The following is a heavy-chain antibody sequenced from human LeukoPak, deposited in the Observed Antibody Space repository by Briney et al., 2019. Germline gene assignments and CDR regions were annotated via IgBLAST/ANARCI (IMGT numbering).Heavy chain of an antibody. CDR3: ARAPGGFDP. CDR1: GGSISSGGYC. J-gene: IGHJ5*02. D-gene: IGHD3-10*01. Sequence: SETLSPTCTVSGGSISSGGYCWSWIRRHPGKGLEWIGYIYYSGSTYYNPSLKSRVTISVDTSKNQFSLKLSSVTAADTAVYYCARAPGGFDPWGQGTLVTVSS. V-gene: IGHV4-31*03. CDR2: IYYSGST.